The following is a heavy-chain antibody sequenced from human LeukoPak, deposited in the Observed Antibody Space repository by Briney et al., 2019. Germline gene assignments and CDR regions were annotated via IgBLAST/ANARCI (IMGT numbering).Heavy chain of an antibody. CDR1: GYSISSGYY. J-gene: IGHJ4*02. Sequence: SETLSLTCTVSGYSISSGYYWGWIRQPPGKGLEWIGSIYHSGSTYYDPSLKSRVTISVDTSKNQFSLKLSSVTAADTAVYYCARDGLYGDYVHDYWGQGTLVTVSS. CDR3: ARDGLYGDYVHDY. V-gene: IGHV4-38-2*02. CDR2: IYHSGST. D-gene: IGHD4-17*01.